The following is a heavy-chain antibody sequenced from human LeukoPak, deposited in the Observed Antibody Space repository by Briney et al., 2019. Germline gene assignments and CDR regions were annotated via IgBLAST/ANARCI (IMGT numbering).Heavy chain of an antibody. V-gene: IGHV3-30*03. CDR3: ARSYSDAFDV. Sequence: GRSLRLACAASGFTFSSYGMSWVRQAPGKGVEWGAVISYDGSNKYYADSVKGGFTISRDNSKNTLYLQMNRLRAEDTAVYYCARSYSDAFDVWGQGTMVTVSS. D-gene: IGHD1-26*01. J-gene: IGHJ3*01. CDR2: ISYDGSNK. CDR1: GFTFSSYG.